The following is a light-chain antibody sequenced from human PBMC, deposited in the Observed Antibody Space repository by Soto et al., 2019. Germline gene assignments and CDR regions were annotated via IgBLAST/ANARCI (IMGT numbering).Light chain of an antibody. Sequence: SYELTQPPSVSVSPGQTARITCTGDALPKQYAYWYQQKPGQAPVLVLYKDNERPSGIPERFSGSSSGTTVTLTISGVQAEDEADYYCQSVDSSGTYYVFGYGTKLTVL. CDR2: KDN. V-gene: IGLV3-25*02. CDR1: ALPKQY. J-gene: IGLJ1*01. CDR3: QSVDSSGTYYV.